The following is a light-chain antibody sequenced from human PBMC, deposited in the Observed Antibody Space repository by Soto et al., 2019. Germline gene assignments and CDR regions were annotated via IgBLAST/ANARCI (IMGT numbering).Light chain of an antibody. CDR1: QGISSW. J-gene: IGKJ5*01. CDR2: AAS. CDR3: HQANSFPTT. V-gene: IGKV1-12*01. Sequence: DLQITQSPSSVSASVGDRVTITCRASQGISSWLAWYQQKPGKAPKLLIYAASSLQSGVPSRFTGGGSGTDCPLSISSLPPEDFAPYPCHQANSFPTTFGQGTRLEI.